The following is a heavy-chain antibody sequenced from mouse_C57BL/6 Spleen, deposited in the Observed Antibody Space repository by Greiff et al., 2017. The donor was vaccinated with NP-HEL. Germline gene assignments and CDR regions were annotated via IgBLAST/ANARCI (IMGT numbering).Heavy chain of an antibody. D-gene: IGHD4-1*02. V-gene: IGHV1-69*01. CDR3: ARSSTGKGDY. CDR1: GYTFTSYW. CDR2: IDPSDSYT. J-gene: IGHJ2*01. Sequence: VQLQQPGAELVMPGASVKLSCKASGYTFTSYWMHWVKQRPGQGLEWIGEIDPSDSYTNYNQKFKGKSTLTVDKSSSTAYMQLSSRTSEDSAVYYCARSSTGKGDYWGQGTTLTVSS.